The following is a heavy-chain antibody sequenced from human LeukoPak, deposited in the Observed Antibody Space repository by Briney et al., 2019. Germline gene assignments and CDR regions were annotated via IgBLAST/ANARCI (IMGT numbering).Heavy chain of an antibody. D-gene: IGHD3-22*01. V-gene: IGHV4-4*07. Sequence: SETLSLTCAVYGGSFSGYYWSWIRQPAGKGLEWIGRIYTSGSTNYNPSLKSRVTMSVDTSKNQFSLKLSSVTAADTAVYYCARETYYYDSSGYSDYWGQGTLVTVSS. CDR3: ARETYYYDSSGYSDY. CDR1: GGSFSGYY. CDR2: IYTSGST. J-gene: IGHJ4*02.